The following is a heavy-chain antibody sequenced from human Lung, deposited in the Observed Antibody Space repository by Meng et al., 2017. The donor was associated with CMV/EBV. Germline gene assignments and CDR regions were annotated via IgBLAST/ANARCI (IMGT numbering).Heavy chain of an antibody. CDR1: GFTFSDYY. D-gene: IGHD4-23*01. Sequence: GGSLRLXCAASGFTFSDYYMSWIRQAPGKGLEWVSYISSSGSTIYYADSVKGRFTISRDNAKNSLYLQMNSLRAEGTAVYYCASLVVTTLYYYYGMDVWGQGXTVTVSS. V-gene: IGHV3-11*04. CDR3: ASLVVTTLYYYYGMDV. J-gene: IGHJ6*02. CDR2: ISSSGSTI.